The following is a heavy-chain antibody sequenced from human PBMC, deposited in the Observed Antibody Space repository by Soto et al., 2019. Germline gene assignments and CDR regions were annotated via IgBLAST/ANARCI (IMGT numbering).Heavy chain of an antibody. CDR3: ARDWSDGYSSGQFDS. D-gene: IGHD6-19*01. CDR1: GFTFSSYA. V-gene: IGHV3-30-3*01. J-gene: IGHJ4*02. Sequence: QVQLVESGGGVVQPGRSLRLSCAASGFTFSSYAIHWVRQAPGKGLEWVAVISDDGSNIYYADSVKGRFTISIDNSKNTLHLQTNSLRAEATAVYYCARDWSDGYSSGQFDSWGQGTLVTVSS. CDR2: ISDDGSNI.